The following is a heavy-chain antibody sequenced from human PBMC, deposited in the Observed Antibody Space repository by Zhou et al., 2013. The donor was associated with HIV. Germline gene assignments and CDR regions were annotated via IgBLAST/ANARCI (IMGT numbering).Heavy chain of an antibody. CDR3: ARDFVGSFDY. J-gene: IGHJ4*02. Sequence: QVQLEQSGGEVKKPGASVTVSCKATGYTFTSQYFHWVRQAPGQGLEWIGMINPSGGSTLFAQTFQGRVTLTADTSTNTVYMDLAGLRSADTALYYCARDFVGSFDYWAREPWSPSPQ. D-gene: IGHD2-15*01. CDR2: INPSGGST. V-gene: IGHV1-46*01. CDR1: GYTFTSQY.